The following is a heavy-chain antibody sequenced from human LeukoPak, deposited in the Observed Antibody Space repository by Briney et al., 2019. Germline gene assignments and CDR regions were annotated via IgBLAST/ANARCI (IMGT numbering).Heavy chain of an antibody. CDR1: GYTFTSYD. V-gene: IGHV1-18*01. CDR3: ARYHTTVVTPGRWFDP. D-gene: IGHD4-23*01. Sequence: SVKVSCKASGYTFTSYDISWVRQAPGQGLEWMGWISAYNGNTNYAQKLQGRVTMTTDTSTSTAYMELRSLRSDDTAVYYCARYHTTVVTPGRWFDPWGQGTLVTVSS. J-gene: IGHJ5*02. CDR2: ISAYNGNT.